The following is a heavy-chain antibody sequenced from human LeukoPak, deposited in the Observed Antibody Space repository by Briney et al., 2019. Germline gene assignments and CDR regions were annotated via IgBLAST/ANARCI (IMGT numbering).Heavy chain of an antibody. D-gene: IGHD1-1*01. J-gene: IGHJ4*02. Sequence: PGGSLILSCAASGFTFSDYYMSWIRQAPGKGLEWVSYISSSSSYTKYADSVKGRFTISRDNAKNSLYLQVNSLRAEDTAVYYCARGAGTNAYFDSCGQGDLVTVSS. CDR2: ISSSSSYT. CDR3: ARGAGTNAYFDS. CDR1: GFTFSDYY. V-gene: IGHV3-11*06.